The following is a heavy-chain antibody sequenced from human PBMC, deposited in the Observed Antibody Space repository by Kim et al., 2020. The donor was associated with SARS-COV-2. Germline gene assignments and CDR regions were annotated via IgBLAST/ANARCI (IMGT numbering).Heavy chain of an antibody. CDR3: AREGAGVARLLDY. D-gene: IGHD6-6*01. V-gene: IGHV1-69*01. Sequence: YAQRFQGRVTITADESTSTAYMELSSLRSEDTAVYYCAREGAGVARLLDYWGQGTLVTVSS. J-gene: IGHJ4*02.